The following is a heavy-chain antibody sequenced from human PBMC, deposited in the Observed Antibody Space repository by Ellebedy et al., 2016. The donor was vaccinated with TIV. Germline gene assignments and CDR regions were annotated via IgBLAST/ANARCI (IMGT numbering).Heavy chain of an antibody. J-gene: IGHJ4*02. CDR3: ASSTVAANNIDY. CDR2: IWYDGTNK. CDR1: GFTFSSYG. V-gene: IGHV3-33*01. D-gene: IGHD4-23*01. Sequence: GESLKISXAASGFTFSSYGMHWVRQAPGKGLEWVAVIWYDGTNKYYADSVKGRFTISRDNSKNTLYLEMNSLRAEDTAVYYCASSTVAANNIDYWGQGALVTVSS.